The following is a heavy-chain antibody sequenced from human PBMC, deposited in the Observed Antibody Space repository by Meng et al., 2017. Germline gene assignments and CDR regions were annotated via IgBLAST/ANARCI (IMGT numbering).Heavy chain of an antibody. V-gene: IGHV4-59*01. D-gene: IGHD2/OR15-2a*01. CDR3: ARDFYTFVLDY. CDR1: GGSISPYY. Sequence: SDTLSLTCTVSGGSISPYYWSCIRQPPGKGLECIGYIYYSGSTNYNPSLKSRVTISVDTSKNQLALKLRSVTAADTAVDYCARDFYTFVLDYWGQGTLVTVSS. CDR2: IYYSGST. J-gene: IGHJ4*02.